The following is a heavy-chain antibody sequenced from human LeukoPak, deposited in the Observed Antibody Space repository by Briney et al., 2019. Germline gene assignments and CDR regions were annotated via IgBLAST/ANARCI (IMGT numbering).Heavy chain of an antibody. D-gene: IGHD6-19*01. CDR1: GFTFSTYA. CDR2: IPYDGSNK. Sequence: GRSLRLSCAASGFTFSTYAMHWVRQAPGKGLEWVAVIPYDGSNKYYADSVKGRFTFSRDNSKNTLYLQMNSLRPEDTAVYYCARGGKRALAGTRSPQYFQHWGQGTLVTVSS. V-gene: IGHV3-30*04. CDR3: ARGGKRALAGTRSPQYFQH. J-gene: IGHJ1*01.